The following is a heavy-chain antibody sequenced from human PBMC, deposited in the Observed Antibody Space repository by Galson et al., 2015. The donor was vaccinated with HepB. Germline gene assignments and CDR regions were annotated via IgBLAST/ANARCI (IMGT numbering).Heavy chain of an antibody. CDR1: GYTFTSYG. J-gene: IGHJ4*02. D-gene: IGHD6-19*01. V-gene: IGHV1-18*01. CDR2: ISAYNGNT. CDR3: ARSFPDLGYSSGWYADY. Sequence: SVKVSCKASGYTFTSYGISWVRQAPGQGLEWMGWISAYNGNTNYAQKLQGRVTMTTDTSTSTAYMELRSLRSDDTAVYYCARSFPDLGYSSGWYADYWGQGTLVTVSS.